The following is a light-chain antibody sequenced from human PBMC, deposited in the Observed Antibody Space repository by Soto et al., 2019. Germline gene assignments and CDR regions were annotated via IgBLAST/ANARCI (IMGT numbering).Light chain of an antibody. V-gene: IGLV2-14*01. CDR3: SSYTPTSTLV. CDR2: EVS. J-gene: IGLJ1*01. CDR1: SSDVGAHNY. Sequence: QSAPTQPASVSGSPGQSITISCTGTSSDVGAHNYVSWYQQHPGKAPKLMIYEVSERPSGVSNRFSGSKSGNTASLTVSGLQAEDEADYYCSSYTPTSTLVFGTGTKVTVL.